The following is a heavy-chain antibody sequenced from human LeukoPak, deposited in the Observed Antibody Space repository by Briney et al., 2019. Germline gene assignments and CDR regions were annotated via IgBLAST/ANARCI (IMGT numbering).Heavy chain of an antibody. CDR3: ARVMKDYGDFDDAFDI. Sequence: GGSLRLSCAASGFTFSSYGFHWVRQAPGKGLDWVAVIWHDGSNDFYSDSVKGRFTISRDNSKNTVYLQMNSLRAEDTAVYYCARVMKDYGDFDDAFDIWGQGTMVTVSS. D-gene: IGHD4-17*01. V-gene: IGHV3-33*01. J-gene: IGHJ3*02. CDR2: IWHDGSND. CDR1: GFTFSSYG.